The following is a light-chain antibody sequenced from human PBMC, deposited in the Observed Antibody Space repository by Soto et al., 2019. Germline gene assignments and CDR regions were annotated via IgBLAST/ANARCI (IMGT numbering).Light chain of an antibody. CDR1: NIGSKS. Sequence: SYELTQPPSVSVAPGKTARVACGGSNIGSKSVNWYQKKSGQAPVLVMYYDSDRPSGIPERFSGSNSGNTATLTISRVEAGDEADYYCQVWDISSGHVVFGGGTQLTVL. J-gene: IGLJ3*02. CDR2: YDS. V-gene: IGLV3-21*01. CDR3: QVWDISSGHVV.